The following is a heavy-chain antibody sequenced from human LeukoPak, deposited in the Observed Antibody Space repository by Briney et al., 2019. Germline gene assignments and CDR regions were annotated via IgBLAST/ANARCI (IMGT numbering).Heavy chain of an antibody. CDR1: GYTFTGYY. Sequence: ASVKVSCKASGYTFTGYYMHWVRQAPGQGLEWMGWINPNSGGTNYAQKFQGRVTMTRDTSISTAYMELSRLRSDDTAVYYCARDLMGWSHWAYCGGDCYSGCFDYWGQGTLVTVSS. CDR2: INPNSGGT. J-gene: IGHJ4*02. CDR3: ARDLMGWSHWAYCGGDCYSGCFDY. V-gene: IGHV1-2*02. D-gene: IGHD2-21*02.